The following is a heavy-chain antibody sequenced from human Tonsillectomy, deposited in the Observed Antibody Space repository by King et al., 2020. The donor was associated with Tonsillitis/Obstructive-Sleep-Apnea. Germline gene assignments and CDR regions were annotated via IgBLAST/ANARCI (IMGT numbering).Heavy chain of an antibody. CDR1: GGSFSGYY. D-gene: IGHD3-10*01. CDR2: IDHSGST. Sequence: VQLQQWGAGLLKPSETLSLTCAVYGGSFSGYYWSWIRQPPGRGLEWIGEIDHSGSTNYKPSPKSRVTISVDTCKNQFSLKLSSVTAADTAVYYCARMAVRGVRPHPNHYYYYMDVWGKGTTVTVSS. V-gene: IGHV4-34*01. J-gene: IGHJ6*03. CDR3: ARMAVRGVRPHPNHYYYYMDV.